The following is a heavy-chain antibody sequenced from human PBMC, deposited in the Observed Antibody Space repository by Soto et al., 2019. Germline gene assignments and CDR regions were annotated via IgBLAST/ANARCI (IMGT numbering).Heavy chain of an antibody. D-gene: IGHD5-18*01. J-gene: IGHJ4*02. CDR2: IYYSGST. V-gene: IGHV4-59*01. CDR3: ARDGYYYGSFDY. Sequence: SETLSLTCTVSGGSINSYYWSWIRQPPGKGLEWIGYIYYSGSTNYNPSLKSRVTISVDTSKNQFSLKLSSVTAADTAVYYCARDGYYYGSFDYWGQGTLVTVSS. CDR1: GGSINSYY.